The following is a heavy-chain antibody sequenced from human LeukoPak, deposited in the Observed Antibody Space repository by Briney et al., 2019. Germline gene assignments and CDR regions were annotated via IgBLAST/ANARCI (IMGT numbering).Heavy chain of an antibody. CDR2: INPQSGGT. CDR1: GYAFIGYY. D-gene: IGHD2-2*01. CDR3: ARGSCSSTTCHDFDY. J-gene: IGHJ4*02. V-gene: IGHV1-2*02. Sequence: ASVKVSCKASGYAFIGYYVHWVRQAPGQGFEWMGWINPQSGGTMYAQKFQGRVTMTRDTSINTAYMDLSRLTSGDRAVYYCARGSCSSTTCHDFDYWGQGTLVTVSS.